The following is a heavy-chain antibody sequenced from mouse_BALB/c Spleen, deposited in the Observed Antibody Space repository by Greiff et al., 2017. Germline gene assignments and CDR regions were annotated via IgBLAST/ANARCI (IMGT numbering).Heavy chain of an antibody. CDR3: ARRTTATPFAY. CDR1: GFSLSTSGMG. CDR2: IYWDDDK. Sequence: QVTLKESGPGILQPSQTLSLTCSFSGFSLSTSGMGVSWIRQPSGKGLEWLAHIYWDDDKRYNPSLKSRLTISKDTSRNQVFLKITSVDTADTATYYCARRTTATPFAYWGQGTLVTVSA. D-gene: IGHD1-2*01. V-gene: IGHV8-12*01. J-gene: IGHJ3*01.